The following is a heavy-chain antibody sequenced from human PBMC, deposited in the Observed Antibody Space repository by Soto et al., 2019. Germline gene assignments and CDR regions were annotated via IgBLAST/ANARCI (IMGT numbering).Heavy chain of an antibody. D-gene: IGHD1-7*01. CDR2: INTGNGNT. J-gene: IGHJ3*02. CDR1: GYTFSNYA. V-gene: IGHV1-3*04. Sequence: ASVKVSCKASGYTFSNYAIHWVRQAPGQRLQWMGRINTGNGNTKSSQKLQGRVTITRDTSASTVYMQLSSLTSEDTAVYYCARDRKYWNYATHDVFYSWGQRTTVTVS. CDR3: ARDRKYWNYATHDVFYS.